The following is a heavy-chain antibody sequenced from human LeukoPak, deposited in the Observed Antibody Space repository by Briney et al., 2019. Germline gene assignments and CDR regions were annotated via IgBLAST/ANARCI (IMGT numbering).Heavy chain of an antibody. CDR3: AELGITMIGGV. CDR2: IRYDGNTK. CDR1: GFTFSRYG. Sequence: GGSLRLSCAASGFTFSRYGMHWVRQAPGKGLEWVAFIRYDGNTKYYADSVKGRFTISRDNSKNTLYLQMNSLRPEDTAVYYCAELGITMIGGVWGKGTTVTISS. D-gene: IGHD3-10*02. V-gene: IGHV3-30*02. J-gene: IGHJ6*04.